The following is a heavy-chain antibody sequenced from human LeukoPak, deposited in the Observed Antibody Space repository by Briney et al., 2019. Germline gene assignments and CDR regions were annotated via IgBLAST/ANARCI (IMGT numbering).Heavy chain of an antibody. CDR2: ISGSGGST. D-gene: IGHD2-15*01. Sequence: GGSLRLSCAASGFTFSNYEMHWVRQAPGKGLEWVSAISGSGGSTYYADSVKGRFTISRDNSKNTLYLQMNSLRAEDTAVYYCAKRRGYCSGGSCYFFDYWGQGTLVTVSS. J-gene: IGHJ4*02. V-gene: IGHV3-23*01. CDR3: AKRRGYCSGGSCYFFDY. CDR1: GFTFSNYE.